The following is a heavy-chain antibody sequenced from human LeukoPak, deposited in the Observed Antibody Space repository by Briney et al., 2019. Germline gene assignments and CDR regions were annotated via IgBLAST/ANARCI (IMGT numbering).Heavy chain of an antibody. J-gene: IGHJ4*02. CDR2: IDHSGNT. V-gene: IGHV4-34*01. CDR3: ARSYYYVDF. CDR1: GGSFSVYY. D-gene: IGHD3-10*01. Sequence: SETLSLTCTVYGGSFSVYYWSWIRQPPGQGLEWIGEIDHSGNTNYDPSLKSRVTMSIDTSKSQFSLKLTSVTAADTAVYYCARSYYYVDFWAQGARVTVSS.